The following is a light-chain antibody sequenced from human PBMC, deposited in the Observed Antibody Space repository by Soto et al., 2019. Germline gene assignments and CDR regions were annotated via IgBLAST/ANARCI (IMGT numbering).Light chain of an antibody. V-gene: IGKV3-15*01. CDR3: QQYSNWPGT. CDR2: GAS. CDR1: QSVSSN. J-gene: IGKJ1*01. Sequence: ERVMTQSAGTLSVSPGERATLSCRASQSVSSNLAWYQQKPGQAPSLLIYGASTRATGIPARFSGTGSGTEFTLTISSLQSEDFAFYYCQQYSNWPGTFGQGTKVDIK.